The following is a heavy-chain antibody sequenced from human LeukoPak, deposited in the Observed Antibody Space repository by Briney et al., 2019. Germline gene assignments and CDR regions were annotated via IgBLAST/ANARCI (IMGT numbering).Heavy chain of an antibody. J-gene: IGHJ4*02. V-gene: IGHV1-8*01. Sequence: ASVKVSCKASGYTFTSYDINWVRQATGQGREWMGWMNPNSGNTGYAQKFQGRVTMTRNTSISTAYMELSSLRSEDTAVYYCARDFALGYYYGSGSYYNEFDYWGQGTLVTVSS. D-gene: IGHD3-10*01. CDR1: GYTFTSYD. CDR2: MNPNSGNT. CDR3: ARDFALGYYYGSGSYYNEFDY.